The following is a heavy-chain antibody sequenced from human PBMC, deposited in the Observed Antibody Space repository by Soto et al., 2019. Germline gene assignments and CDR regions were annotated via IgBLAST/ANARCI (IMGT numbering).Heavy chain of an antibody. D-gene: IGHD5-12*01. J-gene: IGHJ4*01. CDR1: GFTFSSYA. V-gene: IGHV3-23*01. Sequence: GGSLRLSCAASGFTFSSYAMSWVRQAPGKGLEWVSAISGSGGTTYYADSVKGRFTISRDNSKNTLYLQMDSLRAEDTAVYYCAKAPVIRGVLDYWGQVTLVTVSS. CDR2: ISGSGGTT. CDR3: AKAPVIRGVLDY.